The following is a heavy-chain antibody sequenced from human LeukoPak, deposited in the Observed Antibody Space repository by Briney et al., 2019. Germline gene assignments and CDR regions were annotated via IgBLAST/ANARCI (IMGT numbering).Heavy chain of an antibody. Sequence: PSETLSLTCAVYGGSFSGYYWSWIRQPPGKGLEWIGEINHSGSTNYNPSLKSRVTISVDTSKNQFSLKLSSVTAADTAVYYCARGLWQWRDGGRVSWFDPWGQGTLVTVSS. J-gene: IGHJ5*02. CDR2: INHSGST. D-gene: IGHD6-19*01. CDR1: GGSFSGYY. V-gene: IGHV4-34*01. CDR3: ARGLWQWRDGGRVSWFDP.